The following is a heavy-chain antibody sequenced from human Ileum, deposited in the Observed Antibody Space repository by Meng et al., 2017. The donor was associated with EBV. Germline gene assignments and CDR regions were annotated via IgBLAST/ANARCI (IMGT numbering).Heavy chain of an antibody. Sequence: QLQLQQWGAGLLKPSETLSITCADYGGSFRGNYWSWIRQSPGKRLEWIGEINESGSTNYNPSLKSRVTILMDTSKNQFSLKLTSVTAADAAVYYCRNAFCSAAAGCSDYWGQGTLVTVSS. V-gene: IGHV4-34*01. J-gene: IGHJ4*02. CDR1: GGSFRGNY. D-gene: IGHD3-3*01. CDR3: RNAFCSAAAGCSDY. CDR2: INESGST.